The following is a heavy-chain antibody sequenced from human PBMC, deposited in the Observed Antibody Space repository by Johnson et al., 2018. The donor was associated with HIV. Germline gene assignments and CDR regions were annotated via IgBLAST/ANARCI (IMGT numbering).Heavy chain of an antibody. J-gene: IGHJ3*02. CDR1: GFTFSSYA. CDR2: ISYDGSNK. D-gene: IGHD1-20*01. CDR3: AINLRRYNWNADAFDI. V-gene: IGHV3-30*04. Sequence: QVQLVESGGGVVQPGRSLRLSCAASGFTFSSYAMHWVRQAPGKGLEWVAVISYDGSNKYYADSVKGRFTISRDNSKNTLYLQMNSLRAEDTAVYYCAINLRRYNWNADAFDIWGQGTMVTVSS.